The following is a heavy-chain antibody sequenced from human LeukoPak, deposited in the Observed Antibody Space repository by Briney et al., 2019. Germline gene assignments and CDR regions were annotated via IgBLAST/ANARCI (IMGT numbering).Heavy chain of an antibody. Sequence: GSLRLSCAASGFTFSSYGMHWVRQAPGKGLEWVAVISYDGSNKYYADSVKGRFTISRDNSKNTLYLQMNSLRAEDTAVYYCAKDHYSGYDGNYYYGMDVWGQGTTVTVSS. CDR1: GFTFSSYG. V-gene: IGHV3-30*18. J-gene: IGHJ6*02. CDR2: ISYDGSNK. D-gene: IGHD5-12*01. CDR3: AKDHYSGYDGNYYYGMDV.